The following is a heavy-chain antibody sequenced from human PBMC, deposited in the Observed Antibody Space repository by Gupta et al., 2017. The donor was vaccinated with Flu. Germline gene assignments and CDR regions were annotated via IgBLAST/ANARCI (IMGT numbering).Heavy chain of an antibody. V-gene: IGHV3-7*01. CDR1: GFSFSNHW. CDR2: IKYDGSEI. Sequence: ASGFSFSNHWMSWVRQAPGKGLEWVANIKYDGSEIFYVDSVKGRFTISRDNAKNSVYLQMDNLRADDTGTYYCATRSASASPIDDFWGQGTQVNVSS. CDR3: ATRSASASPIDDF. J-gene: IGHJ4*02.